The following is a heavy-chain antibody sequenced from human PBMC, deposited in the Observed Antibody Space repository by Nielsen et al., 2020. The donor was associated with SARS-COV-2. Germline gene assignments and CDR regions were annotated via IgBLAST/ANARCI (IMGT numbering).Heavy chain of an antibody. CDR1: GGSSSSRVFY. Sequence: SGNLSLTCTVTGGSSSSRVFYWHCIHQHPGKGLGWIGYIHYSGNTYCNASLKSRVPVSVDTSKNQFSLKLSSVTAADTAVYYCAGDYRRNYYYGMDVWGQGTTVTVSS. J-gene: IGHJ6*02. D-gene: IGHD4-11*01. CDR3: AGDYRRNYYYGMDV. V-gene: IGHV4-31*03. CDR2: IHYSGNT.